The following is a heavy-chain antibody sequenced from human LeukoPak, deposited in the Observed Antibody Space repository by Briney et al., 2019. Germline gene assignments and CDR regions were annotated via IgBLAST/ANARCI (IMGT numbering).Heavy chain of an antibody. V-gene: IGHV4-39*01. J-gene: IGHJ3*02. CDR1: GGSISSSSYY. D-gene: IGHD3-22*01. CDR2: TYYSGTT. CDR3: ARMIGDDAFDI. Sequence: PSETLSLTCTVSGGSISSSSYYWDWIRQPPGKGLEWIGTTYYSGTTYYNPSLKSRVTISVDTSRNQFSLKLNSVTATDTAVYYCARMIGDDAFDIWGQGTMVTVSS.